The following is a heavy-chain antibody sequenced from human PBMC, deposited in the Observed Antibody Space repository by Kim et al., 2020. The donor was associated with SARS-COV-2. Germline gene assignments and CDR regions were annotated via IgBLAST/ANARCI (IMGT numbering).Heavy chain of an antibody. CDR1: GYTFTSYG. Sequence: ASVKVSCKASGYTFTSYGISWVRQAPGQGLEWMGWISAYNGNTNYAQKLQGRVTMTTDTSTSTAYMELRSLRSDDTAVYYCARDPPYYYDSSGYYQNFDYWGQGTLVTVSS. V-gene: IGHV1-18*04. D-gene: IGHD3-22*01. CDR3: ARDPPYYYDSSGYYQNFDY. J-gene: IGHJ4*02. CDR2: ISAYNGNT.